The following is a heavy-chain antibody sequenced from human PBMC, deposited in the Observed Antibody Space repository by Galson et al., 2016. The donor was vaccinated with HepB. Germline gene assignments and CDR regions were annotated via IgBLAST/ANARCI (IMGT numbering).Heavy chain of an antibody. V-gene: IGHV3-23*01. CDR3: AKERLVRRIFDY. J-gene: IGHJ4*02. CDR1: GFTFSSYN. CDR2: ISGSSTI. Sequence: SLRLSCAASGFTFSSYNMNWVRQAPGKGLEWVSDISGSSTIYYSDSVQGRFTISRDNSNNTLYLQMNGLRAEDTAVYYCAKERLVRRIFDYWGQGTLATVSS. D-gene: IGHD1-1*01.